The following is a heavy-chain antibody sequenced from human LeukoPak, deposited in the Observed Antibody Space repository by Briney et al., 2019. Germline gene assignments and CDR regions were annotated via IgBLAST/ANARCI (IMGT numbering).Heavy chain of an antibody. CDR2: ISHIGST. D-gene: IGHD2-21*01. V-gene: IGHV4-59*11. Sequence: SETLSLTCSVSGDSITGHYLTWIRQPPGNGLEWIGYISHIGSTNYNPSLKSRATISVDTSKNQFSLKLTSVTAADTALYYCARDRISINALDMWGQGTMVTVSS. CDR3: ARDRISINALDM. CDR1: GDSITGHY. J-gene: IGHJ3*02.